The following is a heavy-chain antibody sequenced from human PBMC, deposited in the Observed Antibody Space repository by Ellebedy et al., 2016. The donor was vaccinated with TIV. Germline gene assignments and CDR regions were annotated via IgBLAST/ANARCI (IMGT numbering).Heavy chain of an antibody. Sequence: GGPLRLSXAASGFTFSSYAMHWVRQAPGKGLEWVAVISYDGSNKYYADSVKGRFTISRDNSKNTLYLQMNSLRAEDTAVYYCARDREIWATGTNYYGMDVWGQGTTVTVSS. D-gene: IGHD3-16*01. CDR2: ISYDGSNK. V-gene: IGHV3-30-3*01. J-gene: IGHJ6*02. CDR3: ARDREIWATGTNYYGMDV. CDR1: GFTFSSYA.